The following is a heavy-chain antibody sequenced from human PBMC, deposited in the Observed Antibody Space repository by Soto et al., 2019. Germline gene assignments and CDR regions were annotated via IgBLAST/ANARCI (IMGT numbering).Heavy chain of an antibody. CDR1: GGTLNTYT. V-gene: IGHV1-69*08. J-gene: IGHJ4*02. Sequence: QLQLVQSGAAVKKPGSTVKVSCKASGGTLNTYTISWVRQAPGQGLEWMGSILPFLGSTNYAKKFQGRVTITADQSTSTMELSSPRSEDTAVYFCARDVTAMEALYYYDTWGQGSLVTVSS. CDR2: ILPFLGST. D-gene: IGHD5-18*01. CDR3: ARDVTAMEALYYYDT.